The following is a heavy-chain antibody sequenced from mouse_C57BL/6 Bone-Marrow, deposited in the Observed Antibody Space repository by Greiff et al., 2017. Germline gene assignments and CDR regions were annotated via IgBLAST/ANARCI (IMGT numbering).Heavy chain of an antibody. V-gene: IGHV1-55*01. CDR2: IYPGSGST. D-gene: IGHD2-1*01. CDR1: GYTFTSYW. J-gene: IGHJ4*01. CDR3: ASIYYDYAMDY. Sequence: QVQLQQSGAELVKPGASVKMSCKASGYTFTSYWITWVKQRPGQGLEWIGDIYPGSGSTNYNEKFKSKATLTVDKSSSTAYMQLSSLTSEDSAVQYCASIYYDYAMDYWGQGTSVTVSS.